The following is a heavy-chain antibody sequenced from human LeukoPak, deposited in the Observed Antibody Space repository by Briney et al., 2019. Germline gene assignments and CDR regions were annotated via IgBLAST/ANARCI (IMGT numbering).Heavy chain of an antibody. CDR2: IYYSGST. J-gene: IGHJ4*02. CDR1: GGSISSYY. D-gene: IGHD5-24*01. V-gene: IGHV4-59*08. Sequence: PSETLSLTCTVSGGSISSYYWSWIRQPPGKGLEWIWYIYYSGSTNYNPSLKSRVTISVDTSKNQFSLKLSSVTAADTAVYYCARQKLDGYFDYWGQGTLVTVSS. CDR3: ARQKLDGYFDY.